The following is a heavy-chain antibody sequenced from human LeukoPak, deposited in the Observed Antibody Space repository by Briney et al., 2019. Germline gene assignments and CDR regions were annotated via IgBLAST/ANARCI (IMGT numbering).Heavy chain of an antibody. D-gene: IGHD5-18*01. J-gene: IGHJ4*02. CDR1: GGSISSYY. CDR3: ARAGYSYGTGYYFDY. Sequence: SETLSLTCTVSGGSISSYYWSWIRLPPGKGPEWIGYIYYTGATYYNPSLKSRVTISLDTSKNQFSLKLSSVTAADAAVYYGARAGYSYGTGYYFDYWGQGALVTVSS. V-gene: IGHV4-59*01. CDR2: IYYTGAT.